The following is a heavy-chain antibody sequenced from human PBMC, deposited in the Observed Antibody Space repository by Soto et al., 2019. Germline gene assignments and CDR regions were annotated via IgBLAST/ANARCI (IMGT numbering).Heavy chain of an antibody. CDR3: AKATLNGVVAGPFDY. CDR2: ISGSGGST. CDR1: GFTFSSYA. V-gene: IGHV3-23*01. Sequence: HPGGSLRLSCAASGFTFSSYAMSWVRQAPGKGLEWVSAISGSGGSTYYADSVKGRFTISRDNSKNTLYLQMNSLRAEDTAVYYCAKATLNGVVAGPFDYWGQGTMVTVYS. J-gene: IGHJ4*02. D-gene: IGHD2-15*01.